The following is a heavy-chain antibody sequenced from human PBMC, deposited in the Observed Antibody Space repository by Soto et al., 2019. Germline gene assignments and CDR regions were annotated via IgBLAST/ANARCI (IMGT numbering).Heavy chain of an antibody. CDR1: GYTFTDYY. J-gene: IGHJ6*02. Sequence: SVKVSCKASGYTFTDYYIHWVRQAPGQGLEWMGWINPNSGATNYAQKFQGRVTMTRDTSISTAYMELSRLRSDDTAVYYCARDLVPAAISFYGMDVWGQGTTVTVSS. CDR3: ARDLVPAAISFYGMDV. V-gene: IGHV1-2*02. D-gene: IGHD2-2*01. CDR2: INPNSGAT.